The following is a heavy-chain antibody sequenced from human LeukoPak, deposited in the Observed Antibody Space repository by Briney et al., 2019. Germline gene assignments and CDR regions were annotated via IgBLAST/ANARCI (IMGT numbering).Heavy chain of an antibody. Sequence: GESLKISCKGSGYSFTSYWIGWVRQMPGKGLEWMGIIHPGDSDTRYSPSFQGQVTISADKSISTAYLQWSSLKASDTAMYYCARRGGYSYVHDAFDIWGQGTMVTVSS. CDR2: IHPGDSDT. CDR3: ARRGGYSYVHDAFDI. J-gene: IGHJ3*02. D-gene: IGHD5-18*01. V-gene: IGHV5-51*01. CDR1: GYSFTSYW.